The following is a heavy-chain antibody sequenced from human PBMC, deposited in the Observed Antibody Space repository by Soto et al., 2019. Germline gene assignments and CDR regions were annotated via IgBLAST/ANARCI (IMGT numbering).Heavy chain of an antibody. D-gene: IGHD2-2*01. Sequence: PGESLKISCKGSGYSFTSYWISWVRQMPGKGLEWMGRIDPSDSYTNYSPSFQGHVTISADKSISTAYLQWSSLKASDTAMYYCASNIVVVPAAPVDYYYGMDVWGQGTTVTVSS. CDR1: GYSFTSYW. CDR2: IDPSDSYT. V-gene: IGHV5-10-1*01. J-gene: IGHJ6*02. CDR3: ASNIVVVPAAPVDYYYGMDV.